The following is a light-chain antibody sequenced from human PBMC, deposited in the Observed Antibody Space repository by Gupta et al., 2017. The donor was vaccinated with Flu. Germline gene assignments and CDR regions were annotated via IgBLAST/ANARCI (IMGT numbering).Light chain of an antibody. CDR1: QSVLDTSNNKNY. CDR2: CAS. Sequence: STGYLDLSLVERATINCKSSQSVLDTSNNKNYLAWYQQKPGQAPNLLIYCASTRESGVPDRFSGSGSGTDFTLTISSLQAEDFAVYYCQQYHSTPWTFGQGTKVEIK. J-gene: IGKJ1*01. V-gene: IGKV4-1*01. CDR3: QQYHSTPWT.